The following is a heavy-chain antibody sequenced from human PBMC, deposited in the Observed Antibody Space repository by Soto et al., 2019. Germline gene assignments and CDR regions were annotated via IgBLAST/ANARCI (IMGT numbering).Heavy chain of an antibody. CDR1: GYPFTGHA. V-gene: IGHV1-3*01. Sequence: QVQLVQAGSEVKKPGASVKLSCKASGYPFTGHALHWVRHAAGQSPEWVGWINGGNGNTKYSQKWQGRVTITTDTSANTAYMELTRVRSEDTAIYYCASDDGYGWFDPWGQVSLVTVSS. J-gene: IGHJ5*02. CDR3: ASDDGYGWFDP. CDR2: INGGNGNT. D-gene: IGHD3-16*01.